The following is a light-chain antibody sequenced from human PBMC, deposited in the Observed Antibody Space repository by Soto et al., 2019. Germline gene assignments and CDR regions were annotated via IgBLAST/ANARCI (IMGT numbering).Light chain of an antibody. CDR2: SVS. J-gene: IGKJ2*03. V-gene: IGKV3-15*01. Sequence: IVMTQSPATLLVSPGERATLSCRASQSITGSNLAWYQQKPGQPPRLLIHSVSTRAAGIPARFSGSGSATEFTLTISSLQSQDFAVDYCQQHSSWPLSFGQGTKLEI. CDR1: QSITGSN. CDR3: QQHSSWPLS.